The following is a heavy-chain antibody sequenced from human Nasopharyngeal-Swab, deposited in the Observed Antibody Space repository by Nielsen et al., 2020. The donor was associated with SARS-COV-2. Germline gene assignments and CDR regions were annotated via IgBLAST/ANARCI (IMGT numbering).Heavy chain of an antibody. D-gene: IGHD3-10*01. CDR1: GYTYNTYG. V-gene: IGHV1-18*04. CDR2: ISAYNGNT. J-gene: IGHJ4*02. CDR3: ARLVRGSTINYFDF. Sequence: ASVKVSCKASGYTYNTYGITWVRQAPGQGLEWMGWISAYNGNTDYAQKFQDRFTMTTDTSTSTAYMELKSLRSDDTAVYYCARLVRGSTINYFDFWAREPWSPSPQ.